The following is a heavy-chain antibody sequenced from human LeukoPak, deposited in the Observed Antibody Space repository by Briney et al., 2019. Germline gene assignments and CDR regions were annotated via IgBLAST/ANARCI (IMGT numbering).Heavy chain of an antibody. J-gene: IGHJ4*02. CDR1: GFTFSSYFW. Sequence: GGSLRLSCAASGFTFSSYFWMHWVRQAPGKGLVWVSRIKSDGSSSTYADSVKGRFTISRDNSKNTLYLQMNSLRAEDTAVYYCAKEAENYYDSSGYYGYWGQGTLVTVSS. D-gene: IGHD3-22*01. CDR3: AKEAENYYDSSGYYGY. CDR2: IKSDGSSS. V-gene: IGHV3-74*01.